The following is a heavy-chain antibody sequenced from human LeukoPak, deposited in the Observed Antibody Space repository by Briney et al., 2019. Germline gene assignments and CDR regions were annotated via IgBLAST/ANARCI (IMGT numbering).Heavy chain of an antibody. CDR1: GGSITSNSFY. V-gene: IGHV4-39*01. J-gene: IGHJ4*02. Sequence: PETLSLICTVSGGSITSNSFYWGWIRQPPGKGLEWIGTVYYTGITHYNPSLMSRIPIALDTSKSHFSLDLNSVNAADTAVYYCARHGILTDHSVRYWGQGILVTVSS. CDR3: ARHGILTDHSVRY. CDR2: VYYTGIT. D-gene: IGHD3-9*01.